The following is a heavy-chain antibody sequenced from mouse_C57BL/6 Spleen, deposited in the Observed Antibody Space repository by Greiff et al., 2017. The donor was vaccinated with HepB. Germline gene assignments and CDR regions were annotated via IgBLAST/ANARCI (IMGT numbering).Heavy chain of an antibody. CDR3: TTYDGYFY. J-gene: IGHJ2*01. CDR1: GFNIKDDY. D-gene: IGHD2-3*01. Sequence: VQLQQSGAELVRPGASVKLSCTASGFNIKDDYMHWVKQRPEQGLEWIGWIDPENGDTEYASKFQGKATITADTSSNTAYLQLSSLTSEDTAVYYCTTYDGYFYWGQGTTLTVSS. CDR2: IDPENGDT. V-gene: IGHV14-4*01.